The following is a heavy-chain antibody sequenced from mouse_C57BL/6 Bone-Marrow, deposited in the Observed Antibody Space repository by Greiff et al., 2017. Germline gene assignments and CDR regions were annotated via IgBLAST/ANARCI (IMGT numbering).Heavy chain of an antibody. CDR3: DSRCITSVDDV. J-gene: IGHJ1*01. Sequence: VQLQQSGAELARPGASVKLSCKASGYTFTSYGISWVKQRPGQGLEWIGEIYPSSGNTYYNEKFKGKATLTADKSSSTAFMELSSLTSEDSAVYMCDSRCITSVDDVWDAGTTITVTA. V-gene: IGHV1-81*01. CDR1: GYTFTSYG. D-gene: IGHD1-1*01. CDR2: IYPSSGNT.